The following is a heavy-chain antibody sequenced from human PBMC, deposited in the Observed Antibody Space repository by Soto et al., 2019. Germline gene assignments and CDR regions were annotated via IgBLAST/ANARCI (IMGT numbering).Heavy chain of an antibody. J-gene: IGHJ4*02. V-gene: IGHV3-30*03. CDR3: AREIADGSLYYFDY. D-gene: IGHD5-12*01. Sequence: QVQLVESGGGVVQPGRSLRLSCAASGFTFSSYGMHWVRQAPGKGLEWVAVISYDGSNKYYADSVKGRFTISRDNSKSTLYLQMNSLRAEDTAVYYCAREIADGSLYYFDYWGQGTLVTVSS. CDR1: GFTFSSYG. CDR2: ISYDGSNK.